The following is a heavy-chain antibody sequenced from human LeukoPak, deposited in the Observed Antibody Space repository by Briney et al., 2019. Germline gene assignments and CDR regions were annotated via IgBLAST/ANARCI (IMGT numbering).Heavy chain of an antibody. V-gene: IGHV5-51*01. J-gene: IGHJ4*02. Sequence: KPGESLKISCKGSGYSFTSYWIGWVRQMPGKGLEWMGIIYPGDSDTRYSPSFQGQVTISADKSISTAYLQWSSLKASDTAMYYCARHRGSGSYFSYGLAGPNDYWGQGTLVTVSS. D-gene: IGHD3-10*01. CDR2: IYPGDSDT. CDR3: ARHRGSGSYFSYGLAGPNDY. CDR1: GYSFTSYW.